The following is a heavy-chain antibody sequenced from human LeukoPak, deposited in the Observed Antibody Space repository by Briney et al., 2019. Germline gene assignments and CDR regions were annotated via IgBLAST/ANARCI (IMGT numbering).Heavy chain of an antibody. CDR2: IKPNSGVT. Sequence: ASVKVSCKTSGYTFATYFVHWVRQAPGQGLEWMGYIKPNSGVTNYAQKFRGRVTMTWDTSISTAYIELSGLTSDDTAIYYCARPTYCGSDCYFNFDYWGQGTLVTVSS. CDR3: ARPTYCGSDCYFNFDY. D-gene: IGHD2-21*02. V-gene: IGHV1-2*02. CDR1: GYTFATYF. J-gene: IGHJ4*02.